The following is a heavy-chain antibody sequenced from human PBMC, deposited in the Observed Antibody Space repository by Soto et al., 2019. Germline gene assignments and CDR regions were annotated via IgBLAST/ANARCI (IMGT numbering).Heavy chain of an antibody. V-gene: IGHV1-69*13. D-gene: IGHD3-16*01. J-gene: IGHJ3*02. CDR3: ARLGDSSGMSGTVDAFDI. Sequence: GASVKVSCKASGGTFSSYAISWVRQAPGQGLEWMGGIIPIFGTANYAQKFQGRVTITADESTRTAYMELSSLRSEDTAVYYCARLGDSSGMSGTVDAFDIWGQGTMVTVSS. CDR2: IIPIFGTA. CDR1: GGTFSSYA.